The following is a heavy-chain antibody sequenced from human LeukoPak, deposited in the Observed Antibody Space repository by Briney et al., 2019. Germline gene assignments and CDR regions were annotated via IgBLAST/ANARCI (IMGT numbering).Heavy chain of an antibody. V-gene: IGHV3-53*01. Sequence: GGSLRLSCAASGLTVSSNCMSWVRQAPGKGLEWVSFIYSGGDTYYADSVKGRFTISRDNAKNSLYLQMNSLRAEDTAVYYCARKGGELIKDWGQGTLVTVSS. CDR2: IYSGGDT. D-gene: IGHD1-26*01. CDR1: GLTVSSNC. J-gene: IGHJ4*02. CDR3: ARKGGELIKD.